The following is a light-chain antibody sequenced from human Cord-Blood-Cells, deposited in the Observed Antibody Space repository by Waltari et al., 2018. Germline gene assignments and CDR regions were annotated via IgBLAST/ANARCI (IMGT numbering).Light chain of an antibody. CDR1: SGHSSYA. J-gene: IGLJ3*02. CDR2: LNSDGSH. Sequence: QLVLTQSPSASASLGASVKLTCTLSSGHSSYAIAWHQQQPEKGPRYLRELNSDGSHSKGDGIPDRFAGSSSGAERYLTISSLQSEDEADYYCQTWGTGIQVFGGGTKLTVL. V-gene: IGLV4-69*01. CDR3: QTWGTGIQV.